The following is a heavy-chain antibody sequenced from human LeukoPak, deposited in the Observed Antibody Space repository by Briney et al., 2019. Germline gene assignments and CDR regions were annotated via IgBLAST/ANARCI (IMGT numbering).Heavy chain of an antibody. D-gene: IGHD2-2*02. J-gene: IGHJ4*02. CDR1: GGTFSSYA. CDR2: IIPIFGTA. V-gene: IGHV1-69*05. Sequence: ASVKVSCKASGGTFSSYAISWVRQAPGQGLEWMGGIIPIFGTANYAQKFQGRVTITTDESTSTAYMELSSLRSEDTAVYYCARAFIDCSSTRCYTYYFDFWGQGTLVTVSS. CDR3: ARAFIDCSSTRCYTYYFDF.